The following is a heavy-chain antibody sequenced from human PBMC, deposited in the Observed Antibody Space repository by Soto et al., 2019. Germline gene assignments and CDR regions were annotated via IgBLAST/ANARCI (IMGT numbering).Heavy chain of an antibody. V-gene: IGHV3-11*06. CDR3: ARDHYEILTGSGWFGP. Sequence: QVKLVESGGGLVEPGGSLRLSCTATGFNFSDFYMSWLRQAPGKGLEWISYISSTSTYTNYADSVQGRFTISRDNSKQSLYLQLHTLRAGDSAVYYCARDHYEILTGSGWFGPWGLGTLVTVSS. CDR2: ISSTSTYT. D-gene: IGHD3-9*01. J-gene: IGHJ5*02. CDR1: GFNFSDFY.